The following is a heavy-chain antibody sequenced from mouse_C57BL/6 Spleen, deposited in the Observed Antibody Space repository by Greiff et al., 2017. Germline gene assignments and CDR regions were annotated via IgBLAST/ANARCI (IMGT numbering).Heavy chain of an antibody. V-gene: IGHV1-82*01. CDR1: GYAFSSSW. CDR2: IYPGDGDT. Sequence: QVQLQQSGPELVKPGASVKISCKASGYAFSSSWMNWVKQRPGKGLEWIGRIYPGDGDTNYNGKFKGKATLTADKSSSTAYMQRSSLASEDSAFYVCARPRDWVEAWCAYWGQGTLVTVSA. CDR3: ARPRDWVEAWCAY. D-gene: IGHD4-1*01. J-gene: IGHJ3*01.